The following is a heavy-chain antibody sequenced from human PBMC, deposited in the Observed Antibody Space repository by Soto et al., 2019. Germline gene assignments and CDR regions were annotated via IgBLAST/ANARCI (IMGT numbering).Heavy chain of an antibody. CDR2: IYYSGST. Sequence: QVQLQESGPGLVKPSETLSLTCTVSGGSISSYYWSWIRQPPGKGLEWIGYIYYSGSTNYNPSLKSRVTISVDTSKNQFSLKLSSVTAADTAVYYCARHGNNDYGDSTPDYFDYWGQGTLVTVSS. J-gene: IGHJ4*02. D-gene: IGHD4-17*01. CDR3: ARHGNNDYGDSTPDYFDY. V-gene: IGHV4-59*08. CDR1: GGSISSYY.